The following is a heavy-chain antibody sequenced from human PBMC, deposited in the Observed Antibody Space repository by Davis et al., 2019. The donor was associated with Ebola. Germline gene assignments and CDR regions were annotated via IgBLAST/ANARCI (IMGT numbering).Heavy chain of an antibody. Sequence: SLKISCAASGFTFSSYWMHWVRQAPGKVLLWVSRINSDGSSTIYADSVKGRFTISRDNAKKTLYLQANSLRAEDTAVYYCAREPRGLYGMDVWGKGTTVTVSS. D-gene: IGHD5-12*01. V-gene: IGHV3-74*01. CDR2: INSDGSST. J-gene: IGHJ6*04. CDR1: GFTFSSYW. CDR3: AREPRGLYGMDV.